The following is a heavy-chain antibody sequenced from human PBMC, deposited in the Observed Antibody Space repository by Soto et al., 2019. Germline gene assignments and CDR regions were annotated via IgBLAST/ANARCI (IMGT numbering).Heavy chain of an antibody. CDR3: ATCTPDILTGYHYAFDI. CDR2: INPSGGST. CDR1: GYTFTIYY. D-gene: IGHD3-9*01. V-gene: IGHV1-46*03. J-gene: IGHJ3*02. Sequence: ASVKVSCKASGYTFTIYYMHWVRQAPGQGLEWMGIINPSGGSTSYAQKFQGRVTMTRDTSTSTVYMELSSLRSEDTAVYYCATCTPDILTGYHYAFDIWGQGTMVTVSS.